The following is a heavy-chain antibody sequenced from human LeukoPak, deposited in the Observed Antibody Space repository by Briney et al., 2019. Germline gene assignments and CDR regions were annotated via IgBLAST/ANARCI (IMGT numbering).Heavy chain of an antibody. D-gene: IGHD1-7*01. CDR3: ARAYWNYDAFDI. J-gene: IGHJ3*02. Sequence: ASVKVSCKASGYTFTGYYMHWVRQAPGQGLEWMGWINPNSGGTNYAQKFQGRVTMTRDTSISTACMELSRLRSDDTAVYYCARAYWNYDAFDIWGQGTMVTVSS. V-gene: IGHV1-2*02. CDR2: INPNSGGT. CDR1: GYTFTGYY.